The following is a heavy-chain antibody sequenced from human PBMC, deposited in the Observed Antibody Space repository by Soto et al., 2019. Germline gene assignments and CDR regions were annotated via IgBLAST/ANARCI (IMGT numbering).Heavy chain of an antibody. V-gene: IGHV3-30-3*01. Sequence: QVQLVESGGGVVQPGRSLRLSCAASGFTFSSYAMHWVRQAPGKGLEWVAVISYDGSNKYYADSVKGRFTISRDNSKNTLYLQLNSLRAEDTAVYYCARDPLWGTAMVLWYFDRWGRGTLVTVSS. CDR2: ISYDGSNK. J-gene: IGHJ2*01. CDR1: GFTFSSYA. D-gene: IGHD5-18*01. CDR3: ARDPLWGTAMVLWYFDR.